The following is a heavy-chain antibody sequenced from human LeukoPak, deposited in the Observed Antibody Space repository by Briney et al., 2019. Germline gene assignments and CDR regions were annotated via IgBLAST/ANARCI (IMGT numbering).Heavy chain of an antibody. J-gene: IGHJ4*02. V-gene: IGHV1-46*01. CDR3: ARVSYDSSGYYLYYFDY. D-gene: IGHD3-22*01. CDR1: GYTFTSYF. Sequence: ASVKVSCKASGYTFTSYFLHWVRHAPGQGLEWMGIINPSGGSTSYAQKFQARVTMTRDTSTSTVYMELSSLRSEDTAVYYCARVSYDSSGYYLYYFDYWGQGTLVTVSS. CDR2: INPSGGST.